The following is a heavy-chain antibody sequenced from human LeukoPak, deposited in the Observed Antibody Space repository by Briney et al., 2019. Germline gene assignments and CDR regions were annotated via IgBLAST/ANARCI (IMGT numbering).Heavy chain of an antibody. CDR2: IYYSGST. CDR3: ARHHTTMAQYYFDY. J-gene: IGHJ4*02. CDR1: GGSISSSSYY. Sequence: SETLSLTCTVSGGSISSSSYYWGWIRQPPGKGLEWIGSIYYSGSTYYNPSLKSRVTISVDTSKNQFSLKLSSVTAADTAVYYCARHHTTMAQYYFDYWGQGTLVTVSS. V-gene: IGHV4-39*07. D-gene: IGHD5-18*01.